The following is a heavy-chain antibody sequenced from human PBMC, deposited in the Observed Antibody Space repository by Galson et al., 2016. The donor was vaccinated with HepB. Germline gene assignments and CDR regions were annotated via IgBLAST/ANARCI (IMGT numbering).Heavy chain of an antibody. CDR2: IDPSDSST. D-gene: IGHD4-11*01. J-gene: IGHJ4*02. V-gene: IGHV5-10-1*01. CDR3: ARHLPRGFLQPIDY. CDR1: GYSFGSYW. Sequence: QSGAEVKKPGESLRISCTGSGYSFGSYWITWVRQMPGKGLEWMGRIDPSDSSTKYSPSFQGHVTIITDKSISTAYLPWSSLNASDTAIYYCARHLPRGFLQPIDYWGQGTLVTISS.